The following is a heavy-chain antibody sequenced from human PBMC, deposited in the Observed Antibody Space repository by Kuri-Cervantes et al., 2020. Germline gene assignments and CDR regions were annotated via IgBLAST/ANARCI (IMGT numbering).Heavy chain of an antibody. CDR2: IYYSGST. V-gene: IGHV4-39*01. J-gene: IGHJ6*02. CDR1: GGSISSSTYY. CDR3: ATSPQFLVAAAGNGPLYYGMDA. D-gene: IGHD6-13*01. Sequence: SETLSLTCTVSGGSISSSTYYWGWIRQPPGKGLEWIGSIYYSGSTYYNPSLKSRVSVSVDTSKNQFSLKLSSVTAADTAVYYCATSPQFLVAAAGNGPLYYGMDAWGQGTTVTVSS.